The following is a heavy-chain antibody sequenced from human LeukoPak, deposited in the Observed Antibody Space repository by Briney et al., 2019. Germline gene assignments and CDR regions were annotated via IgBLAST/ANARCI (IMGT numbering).Heavy chain of an antibody. V-gene: IGHV1-2*02. CDR1: GYTFTGYY. CDR3: AREEHIVVVTGVWFDP. CDR2: INPNSGGT. J-gene: IGHJ5*02. Sequence: ASVKVSCKASGYTFTGYYMRWVRQAPGQGLEWMGWINPNSGGTNYAQKFQGRVTMTRDTSISTAYMELSRLRSDDTAAYYCAREEHIVVVTGVWFDPWGQGTLVTVSS. D-gene: IGHD2-21*02.